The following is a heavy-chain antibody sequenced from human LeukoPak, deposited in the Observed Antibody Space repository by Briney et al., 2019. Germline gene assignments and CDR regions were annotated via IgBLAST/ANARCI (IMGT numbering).Heavy chain of an antibody. CDR2: VSGSGGDT. J-gene: IGHJ4*02. CDR1: GFTFSSYA. CDR3: AGSGYYLV. V-gene: IGHV3-23*01. Sequence: GGSLRLSCATSGFTFSSYALSWVRKAPGKGLEWVSGVSGSGGDTYYAESGKGRFTISRDNAKDSSYLQMNSLRAEDTAVYYCAGSGYYLVWGQGTLVTVSS. D-gene: IGHD3-22*01.